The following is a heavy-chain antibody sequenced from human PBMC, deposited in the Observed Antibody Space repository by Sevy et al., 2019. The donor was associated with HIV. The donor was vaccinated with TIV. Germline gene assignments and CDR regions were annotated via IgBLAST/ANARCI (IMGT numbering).Heavy chain of an antibody. V-gene: IGHV3-23*01. D-gene: IGHD1-1*01. CDR3: ASDNPLGGTTTHYYYYYGMDV. Sequence: GGSLRLSCAASGFTFSSYAMSWVRQAPGKGLEWVSAISGSGGSTYYADSLKGRFSIPRDNSKNTLYLQLNSLRAEDTAVFYSASDNPLGGTTTHYYYYYGMDVWGQGTTVPVSS. J-gene: IGHJ6*02. CDR1: GFTFSSYA. CDR2: ISGSGGST.